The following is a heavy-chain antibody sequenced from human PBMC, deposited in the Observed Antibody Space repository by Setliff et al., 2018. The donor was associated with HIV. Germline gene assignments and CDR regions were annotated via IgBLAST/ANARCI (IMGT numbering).Heavy chain of an antibody. J-gene: IGHJ3*02. CDR3: ARRPRIVGVRKNAFDI. V-gene: IGHV4-4*09. Sequence: SETLSLTCTVSGDSISSYFWSWIRQSPGKGLEWIGFRSTTGSTNYNPSLKSRVTISVDTSKNQFSLKLSSVTAADTAVYYCARRPRIVGVRKNAFDIWGQGTMVTVSS. CDR1: GDSISSYF. CDR2: RSTTGST. D-gene: IGHD1-26*01.